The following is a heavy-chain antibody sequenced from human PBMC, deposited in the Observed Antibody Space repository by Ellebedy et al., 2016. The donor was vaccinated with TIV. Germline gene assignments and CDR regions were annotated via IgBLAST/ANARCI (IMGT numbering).Heavy chain of an antibody. V-gene: IGHV1-18*01. J-gene: IGHJ4*02. CDR2: INPYSGDT. CDR3: ARIAAAGKRAFDF. D-gene: IGHD6-25*01. CDR1: GYTFNIYG. Sequence: ASVKVSCXTSGYTFNIYGITWVRQAPGQGLEWVGWINPYSGDTNYAHEVQGRVTMTTDTSTSTAYTDLRSLRSDDTAIYYCARIAAAGKRAFDFWGQGTLVTVSP.